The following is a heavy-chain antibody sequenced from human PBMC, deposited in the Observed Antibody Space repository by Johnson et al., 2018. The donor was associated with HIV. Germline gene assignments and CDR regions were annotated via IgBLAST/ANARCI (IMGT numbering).Heavy chain of an antibody. D-gene: IGHD2-8*02. CDR3: AKSGLFVLVVYAPDVFDI. Sequence: QVQLVESGGGVVQPGGSLRLSCAASGLTFSSYGMHWVRQAPGKGLEWVAFMRYNGSDEYYADSVKGRFTISRDNSKNTLYLQMNSLRAEDTAVYYCAKSGLFVLVVYAPDVFDIWGQGTMVTVSS. J-gene: IGHJ3*02. CDR2: MRYNGSDE. CDR1: GLTFSSYG. V-gene: IGHV3-30*02.